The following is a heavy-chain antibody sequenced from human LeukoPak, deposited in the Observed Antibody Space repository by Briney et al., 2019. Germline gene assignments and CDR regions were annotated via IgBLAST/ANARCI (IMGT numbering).Heavy chain of an antibody. CDR2: INHSGST. V-gene: IGHV4-34*01. J-gene: IGHJ5*02. CDR3: ACIAASPYNWFDP. CDR1: GGSFSGYY. D-gene: IGHD6-13*01. Sequence: SETLSLTCAVYGGSFSGYYWSWIRQPPGKGLEWIGEINHSGSTNYNPSLKSRVTISVDTSKNQFSLKLSSVTAADTAVYYCACIAASPYNWFDPWGQGTLVTVSA.